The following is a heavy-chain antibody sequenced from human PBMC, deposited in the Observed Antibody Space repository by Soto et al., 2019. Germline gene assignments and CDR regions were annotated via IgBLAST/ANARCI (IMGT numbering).Heavy chain of an antibody. CDR2: ISVYNGNT. Sequence: ASVKVYCKASGYTFTSYGISWVRQAPGKGPGWIGWISVYNGNTNYAQKLQGRITMTTDTTTSTTNMELRSLRTDNTAVYYCARDNPTFGYSSGWYIHYNYYYGMDVWGQGTTVTVS. V-gene: IGHV1-18*01. J-gene: IGHJ6*02. CDR1: GYTFTSYG. D-gene: IGHD6-19*01. CDR3: ARDNPTFGYSSGWYIHYNYYYGMDV.